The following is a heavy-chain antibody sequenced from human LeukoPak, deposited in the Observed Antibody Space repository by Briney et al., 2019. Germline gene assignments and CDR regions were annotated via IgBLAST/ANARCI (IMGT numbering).Heavy chain of an antibody. D-gene: IGHD2-2*01. Sequence: GGSLRLSCVVSGFTSSSYSVNWVRQSPGKGLEWVSYISSSSSYIHYADSVKGRFTISRDNAKKSLYLQMNSLRAEDTAVYYCARAPLHLAMYHYFDYWGQGTLVTVSS. J-gene: IGHJ4*02. CDR3: ARAPLHLAMYHYFDY. V-gene: IGHV3-21*01. CDR2: ISSSSSYI. CDR1: GFTSSSYS.